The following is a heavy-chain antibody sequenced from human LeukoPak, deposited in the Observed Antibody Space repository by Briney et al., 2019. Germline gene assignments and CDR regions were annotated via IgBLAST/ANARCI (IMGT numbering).Heavy chain of an antibody. Sequence: PGGSLRLSCAVSGFAFGSEAMSWVRQSPARGLEWVASISPGGGTTYYADYVKGRFTISRDNSNNSLFVQMNSLRAEDTAVYFCAKSRSGGANWALQIFDNWGQGTLVTVSS. V-gene: IGHV3-23*01. CDR2: ISPGGGTT. J-gene: IGHJ4*02. CDR1: GFAFGSEA. CDR3: AKSRSGGANWALQIFDN. D-gene: IGHD1-1*01.